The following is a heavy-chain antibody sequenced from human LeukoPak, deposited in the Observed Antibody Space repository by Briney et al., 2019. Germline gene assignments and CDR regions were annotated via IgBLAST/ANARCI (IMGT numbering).Heavy chain of an antibody. V-gene: IGHV1-46*01. CDR1: GYTFTSYY. Sequence: GASVKVSCKASGYTFTSYYMHWVRQAPGQGLEWMGIINPSGGSTSYAQKFQGRVTMTRDTSTSTVYMELSSLRSEDTAVYYCARELSSSWYYYYYGMDVWGQGTTVTVSS. CDR3: ARELSSSWYYYYYGMDV. CDR2: INPSGGST. D-gene: IGHD6-13*01. J-gene: IGHJ6*02.